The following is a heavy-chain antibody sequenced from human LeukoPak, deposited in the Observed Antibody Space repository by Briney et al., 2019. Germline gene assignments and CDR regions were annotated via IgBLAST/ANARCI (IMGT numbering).Heavy chain of an antibody. J-gene: IGHJ4*02. Sequence: TSETLSLTCAVSGYSISSGYYWGWIRQPPGKGLEWIGSIYHSGSTYYNPSLKSRVTISVDTSKNQFSLKLSSVTAADTAVYYCARGEVAVAGTDFDYWGQGTLVTVSS. V-gene: IGHV4-38-2*01. CDR2: IYHSGST. D-gene: IGHD6-19*01. CDR3: ARGEVAVAGTDFDY. CDR1: GYSISSGYY.